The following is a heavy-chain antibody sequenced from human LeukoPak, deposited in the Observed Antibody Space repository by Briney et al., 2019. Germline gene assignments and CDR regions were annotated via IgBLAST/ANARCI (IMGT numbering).Heavy chain of an antibody. V-gene: IGHV3-9*01. J-gene: IGHJ4*02. CDR3: AKDTNPGIAAARLDD. Sequence: GRSLRLSCAASGFTFDDYAMHWVRQAPGKGLEWVSGISWNSGSIGYADSVKGRFTISRDNAKNSLYLQMNSLRAEDTALYYCAKDTNPGIAAARLDDWGQGTLVTVSS. CDR1: GFTFDDYA. CDR2: ISWNSGSI. D-gene: IGHD6-13*01.